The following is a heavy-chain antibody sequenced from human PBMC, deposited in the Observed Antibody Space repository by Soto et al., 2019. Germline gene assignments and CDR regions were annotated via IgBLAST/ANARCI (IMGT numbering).Heavy chain of an antibody. J-gene: IGHJ6*03. V-gene: IGHV3-7*01. CDR2: IKEDGSEK. Sequence: EVPLVASGVGLVQPGGSLSLSCAASGFTFSSYWMSWVRQAPGQGLEWVANIKEDGSEKYYVDSVKGRFTISRDNAKNSVYLQMNSLRAEDTAVYYCADSGSYTDVWGKGTTVTVSS. D-gene: IGHD5-12*01. CDR3: ADSGSYTDV. CDR1: GFTFSSYW.